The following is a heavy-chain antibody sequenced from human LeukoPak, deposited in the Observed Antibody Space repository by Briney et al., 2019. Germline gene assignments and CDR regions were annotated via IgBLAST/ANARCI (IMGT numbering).Heavy chain of an antibody. V-gene: IGHV4-59*08. J-gene: IGHJ4*02. CDR1: GGSISSYY. CDR2: IYYSGST. Sequence: SETLSLTCTVSGGSISSYYWSWIRQPPGKGLEWIGYIYYSGSTNYNPSLKSRVTISVDTSKNQYSLKLSSVTAADTAVYYCARHNPVAVRKKTFDYWGQGTLVTVSS. CDR3: ARHNPVAVRKKTFDY. D-gene: IGHD6-19*01.